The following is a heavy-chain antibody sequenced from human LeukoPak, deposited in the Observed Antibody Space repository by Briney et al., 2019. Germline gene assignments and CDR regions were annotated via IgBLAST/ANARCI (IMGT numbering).Heavy chain of an antibody. J-gene: IGHJ5*02. Sequence: ASVKVSCKASGGNFSSFALAWVRQAPGQGLEWMGRIIPNLGSVNYAQNFQGRLTLTADKSTSTGYMELSSLRSEDTAVYYCARAVDDILAGYYWGNWFDPWGQGTLVIVSS. V-gene: IGHV1-69*04. CDR2: IIPNLGSV. CDR1: GGNFSSFA. CDR3: ARAVDDILAGYYWGNWFDP. D-gene: IGHD3-9*01.